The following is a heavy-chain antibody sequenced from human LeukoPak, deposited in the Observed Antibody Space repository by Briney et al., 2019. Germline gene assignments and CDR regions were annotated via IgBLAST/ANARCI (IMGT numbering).Heavy chain of an antibody. CDR2: ISYDGSNK. CDR1: GFTFSSYG. D-gene: IGHD2-15*01. CDR3: ARDTCSGGSCRTYWDY. Sequence: SGGSLRLSCAASGFTFSSYGMHWVRQAPGKGLEWVAVISYDGSNKYYADSVKGRFTISRDNAKNSLYLQMNSLRAEDTALYYCARDTCSGGSCRTYWDYWGQGTLVTVSS. J-gene: IGHJ4*02. V-gene: IGHV3-30*03.